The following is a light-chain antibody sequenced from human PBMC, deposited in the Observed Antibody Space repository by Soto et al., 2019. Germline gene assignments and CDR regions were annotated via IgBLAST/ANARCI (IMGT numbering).Light chain of an antibody. CDR2: GAS. CDR3: QQYNNWPPWT. V-gene: IGKV3-20*01. J-gene: IGKJ1*01. CDR1: QSVSSTY. Sequence: EIVLTQSPGTLSLSPGERATLSCRASQSVSSTYLAWYQQKPGQAPRLLIYGASDRATGIPDRFSGDGAGTDFTLSISSLEPEDFAVYYCQQYNNWPPWTFGQGTKVDIK.